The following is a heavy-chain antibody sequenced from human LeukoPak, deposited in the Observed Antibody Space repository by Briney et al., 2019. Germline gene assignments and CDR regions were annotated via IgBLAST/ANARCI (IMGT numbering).Heavy chain of an antibody. CDR2: IVGSGGT. CDR3: FTSGYHDGCDI. CDR1: GFTFSSYA. J-gene: IGHJ3*02. D-gene: IGHD6-13*01. V-gene: IGHV3-23*01. Sequence: GGSLRLSCAASGFTFSSYAMSWVRQAPGKGLEWVSAIVGSGGTYYADSVKGRFTISRDNSKNTLYVQMNSLRAEDTAVYYCFTSGYHDGCDIWGQGTMVSVSP.